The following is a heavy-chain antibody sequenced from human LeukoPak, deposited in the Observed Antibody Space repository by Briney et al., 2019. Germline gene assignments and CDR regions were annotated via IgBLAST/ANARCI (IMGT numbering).Heavy chain of an antibody. CDR1: GFTFSSYG. CDR2: ISYDGSNK. J-gene: IGHJ4*02. V-gene: IGHV3-30*03. D-gene: IGHD3-10*01. Sequence: PGRSLRLSCAASGFTFSSYGMHWVRQAPGKGLEWVAVISYDGSNKYYADSVKGRFTISRDNSKNTLYLQMDSLRAEGTAVYYCARVYQGVSLFDGIDYWGQGTLVTVSS. CDR3: ARVYQGVSLFDGIDY.